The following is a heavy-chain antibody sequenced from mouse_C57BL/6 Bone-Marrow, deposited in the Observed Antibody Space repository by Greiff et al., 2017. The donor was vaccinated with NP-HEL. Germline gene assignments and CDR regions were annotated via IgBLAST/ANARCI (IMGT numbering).Heavy chain of an antibody. CDR3: ARWYSNPYYAMDY. CDR2: IDPSDSYT. J-gene: IGHJ4*01. Sequence: VQLQQPGAELVRPGTSVKLSCKASGYTFTSYWMHWVKQRPGQGLEWIGVIDPSDSYTNYNQKFKGKATLTVDTSSSTAYMQLSSLTSEDSAVYYCARWYSNPYYAMDYWGQGTSVTVSS. D-gene: IGHD2-5*01. V-gene: IGHV1-59*01. CDR1: GYTFTSYW.